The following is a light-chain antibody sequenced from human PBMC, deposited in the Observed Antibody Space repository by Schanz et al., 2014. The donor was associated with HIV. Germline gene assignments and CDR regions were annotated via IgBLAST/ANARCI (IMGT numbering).Light chain of an antibody. CDR1: SNDVGTTDR. CDR2: DVS. Sequence: QSALAQPASVSGSPGQSITISCTGTSNDVGTTDRVSWYQQHPGKAPKLMIYDVSNRPSGVTNRFSGSKSGNTASLTISGLQVEEEADYYCGSYTSSSTYVVFGGGTKLTVL. CDR3: GSYTSSSTYVV. V-gene: IGLV2-14*02. J-gene: IGLJ2*01.